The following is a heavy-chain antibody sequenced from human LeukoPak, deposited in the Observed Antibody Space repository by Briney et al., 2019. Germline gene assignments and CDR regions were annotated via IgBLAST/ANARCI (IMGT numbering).Heavy chain of an antibody. V-gene: IGHV3-33*01. J-gene: IGHJ4*02. CDR2: IWYDGSNK. CDR3: ARDGYCSSTGCSAYFFDS. CDR1: GFTFSNYD. D-gene: IGHD2-2*03. Sequence: PGRSLRLSCAASGFTFSNYDMHWVRQAPGKGLEWVAIIWYDGSNKYYVDPVKGRFTISRDNSKNTLYLQLNSLRPEDTALYYCARDGYCSSTGCSAYFFDSWGQGTLVTVSS.